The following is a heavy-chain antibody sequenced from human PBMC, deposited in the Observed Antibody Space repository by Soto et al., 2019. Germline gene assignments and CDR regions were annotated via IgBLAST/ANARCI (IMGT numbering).Heavy chain of an antibody. J-gene: IGHJ4*02. CDR3: ARGGWRLIDY. Sequence: SETLSLTCTVSGGSISNYYWSWIRQPPGKGLEWIAYIYYSGSTNYNPSLKSRVTISVDTSKNQFSLKLSSVTAADTAVYYCARGGWRLIDYWGQGTLVTVAS. V-gene: IGHV4-59*08. CDR1: GGSISNYY. CDR2: IYYSGST. D-gene: IGHD2-21*02.